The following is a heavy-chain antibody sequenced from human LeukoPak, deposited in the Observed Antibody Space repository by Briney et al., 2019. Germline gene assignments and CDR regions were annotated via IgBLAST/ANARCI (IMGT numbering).Heavy chain of an antibody. V-gene: IGHV3-23*01. CDR2: ISDSGGST. J-gene: IGHJ4*02. CDR1: GFTFSNIA. CDR3: AKDYYYYDSSGLDDY. D-gene: IGHD3-22*01. Sequence: QPGGSLRLSCSASGFTFSNIAMIWVRQAPGKGLEWVSFISDSGGSTNYADSVKGRFTISRDYPQNTLYLQMKCLRGEAKAVYYCAKDYYYYDSSGLDDYWGQGTLVTVSS.